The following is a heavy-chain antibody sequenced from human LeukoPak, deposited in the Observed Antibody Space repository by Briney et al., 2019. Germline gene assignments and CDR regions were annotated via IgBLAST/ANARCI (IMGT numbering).Heavy chain of an antibody. V-gene: IGHV4-59*01. Sequence: SETLSLTCTVSGGSISSYYWSWIRQPPGKGLEWIGYIYYSGSTNYNPSLKSRVTISVDTSKNQFSLKLSSVTAADPAVYYCARLERDCSGGSCDNYFDYWGQGTLVTVSS. CDR2: IYYSGST. D-gene: IGHD2-15*01. CDR1: GGSISSYY. J-gene: IGHJ4*02. CDR3: ARLERDCSGGSCDNYFDY.